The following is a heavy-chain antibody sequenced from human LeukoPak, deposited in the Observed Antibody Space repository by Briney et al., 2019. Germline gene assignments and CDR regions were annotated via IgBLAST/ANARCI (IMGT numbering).Heavy chain of an antibody. CDR1: GYTFTTYY. Sequence: AASVKVSSKASGYTFTTYYMHWVRQAPGQGLEWMGKINPSGGSTSYAQNFQGRVTMTRDTSTSTVYMELSSLRCEDTAVYYCAIDSSGYYCCFDYWGQGTLVTVSS. V-gene: IGHV1-46*01. CDR3: AIDSSGYYCCFDY. CDR2: INPSGGST. D-gene: IGHD3-22*01. J-gene: IGHJ4*02.